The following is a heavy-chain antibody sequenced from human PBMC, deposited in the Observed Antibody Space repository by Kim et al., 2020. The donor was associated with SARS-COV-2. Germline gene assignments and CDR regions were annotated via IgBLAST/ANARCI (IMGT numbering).Heavy chain of an antibody. CDR3: AKQNDGPYDY. CDR1: GFIFSRNA. Sequence: GGSLRLSCAASGFIFSRNAMSWVRQAPGKGLEWVSSIDSGGGTYYTDSVKGRFTISRDISKNTLSLQMNSLRVEDTAVYYCAKQNDGPYDYWGQGTLVTVSS. D-gene: IGHD1-1*01. J-gene: IGHJ4*02. V-gene: IGHV3-23*01. CDR2: IDSGGGT.